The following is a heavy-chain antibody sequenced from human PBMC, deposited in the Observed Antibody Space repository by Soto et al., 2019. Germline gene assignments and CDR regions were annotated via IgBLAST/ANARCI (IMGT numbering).Heavy chain of an antibody. J-gene: IGHJ6*02. CDR1: GGSFRGFY. Sequence: ASETLSLTWAVFGGSFRGFYWSWVRQPLGKGVGWIGEINHSGSTNYNPSLKSRVTLSVDTSKNQFSLKLSSVTAADTAVYYCVREDIAVAGTGGNTVYYYYGMDVWGQGTTVTVSS. D-gene: IGHD6-19*01. CDR2: INHSGST. V-gene: IGHV4-34*01. CDR3: VREDIAVAGTGGNTVYYYYGMDV.